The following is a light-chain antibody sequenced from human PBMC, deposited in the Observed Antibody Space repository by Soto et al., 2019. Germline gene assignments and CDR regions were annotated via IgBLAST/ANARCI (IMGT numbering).Light chain of an antibody. J-gene: IGKJ5*01. CDR2: AAS. V-gene: IGKV1-39*01. Sequence: DIQITHSPSSLSASVLYRVTITCQTSQNINNYLNWYQQKPGRAPKLLIYAASSLQSGVPSRFSGSGSGTDFTLTISSLQPEDFATYYCQQSYSTPPITFGQGARLEIK. CDR3: QQSYSTPPIT. CDR1: QNINNY.